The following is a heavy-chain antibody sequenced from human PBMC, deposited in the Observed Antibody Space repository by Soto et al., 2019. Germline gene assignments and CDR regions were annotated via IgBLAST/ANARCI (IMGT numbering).Heavy chain of an antibody. CDR1: GGSISSYY. D-gene: IGHD2-2*01. J-gene: IGHJ6*03. Sequence: SETLSLTCTVSGGSISSYYWSWIRQPPGKGLEWIGYIYYSGSTNYNPSLKSRVTISVDTSKNQFSLKLSSVTAADTAVYYCARGQLLYYYYYYMDVWGKGTTVTAP. CDR3: ARGQLLYYYYYYMDV. CDR2: IYYSGST. V-gene: IGHV4-59*01.